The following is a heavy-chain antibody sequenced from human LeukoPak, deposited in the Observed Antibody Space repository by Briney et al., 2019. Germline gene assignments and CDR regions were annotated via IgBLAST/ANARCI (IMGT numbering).Heavy chain of an antibody. CDR3: ARDRDDYFDY. Sequence: GGSLRLSCAASGLTFSSYAMHWVRQAPGKGLEWVAVISYDGSNKYYADSVKGRFTISRDNSKNTLYLQMNSLRAEDTAVYYCARDRDDYFDYWGQGTLVTVSS. D-gene: IGHD3-10*01. V-gene: IGHV3-30-3*01. CDR1: GLTFSSYA. CDR2: ISYDGSNK. J-gene: IGHJ4*02.